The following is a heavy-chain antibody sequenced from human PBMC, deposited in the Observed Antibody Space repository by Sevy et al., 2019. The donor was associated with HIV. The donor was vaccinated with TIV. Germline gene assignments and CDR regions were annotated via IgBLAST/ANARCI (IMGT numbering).Heavy chain of an antibody. Sequence: GGSLRLSCAASGFTFDDYTMHWVRQAPGKGLEWVSLISWDGGSTYYANSVKGQYTIYRDNSKNSLYQQMISLRTEDTALSYCAKDIRCSSTSCSYYYYGMDVWGQGTTVTVSS. CDR2: ISWDGGST. CDR3: AKDIRCSSTSCSYYYYGMDV. V-gene: IGHV3-43*01. J-gene: IGHJ6*02. CDR1: GFTFDDYT. D-gene: IGHD2-2*01.